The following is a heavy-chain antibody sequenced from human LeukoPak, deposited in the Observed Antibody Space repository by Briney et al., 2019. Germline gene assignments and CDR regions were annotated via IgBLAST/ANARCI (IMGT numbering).Heavy chain of an antibody. V-gene: IGHV3-64D*06. J-gene: IGHJ4*02. D-gene: IGHD2-2*01. CDR1: GFTFSSYA. Sequence: GGTLRLSCSASGFTFSSYAMHWVSQAPGKGMKYVSAISSNGGSTYYADSVKGRFTISRDNSKNTLYLQMSSLRAEDTAVYYCVKDRHCSSTSCYAPFDYWGQGTLVTVSS. CDR3: VKDRHCSSTSCYAPFDY. CDR2: ISSNGGST.